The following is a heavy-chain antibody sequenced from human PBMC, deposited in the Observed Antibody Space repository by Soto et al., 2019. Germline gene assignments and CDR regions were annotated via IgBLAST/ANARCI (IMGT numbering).Heavy chain of an antibody. CDR1: GFTFDNYA. CDR3: ARSYYDSSSLRP. J-gene: IGHJ5*02. CDR2: ISGSGGAT. Sequence: GGSLRLSCAASGFTFDNYAMNWVRQAPGKGLEWVAHISGSGGATKYADSVKGRFSISKDNSKNTLYLQMNSLRAEDTAVYYCARSYYDSSSLRPWGQGTLVTVSS. V-gene: IGHV3-23*01. D-gene: IGHD3-22*01.